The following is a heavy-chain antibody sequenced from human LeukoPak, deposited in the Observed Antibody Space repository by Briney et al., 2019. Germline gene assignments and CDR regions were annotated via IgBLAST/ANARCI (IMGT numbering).Heavy chain of an antibody. Sequence: GRSLRLSCAASGFTFDDYAMHWVRQAPGKGLEWVSGISWNSGSIGYADSVKGRFTISRDNAKNSLYLQMNSLRAEDMALYYCAKGYCSSTSCYRAFDIWGQGTMVTVSS. J-gene: IGHJ3*02. CDR3: AKGYCSSTSCYRAFDI. V-gene: IGHV3-9*03. CDR2: ISWNSGSI. D-gene: IGHD2-2*01. CDR1: GFTFDDYA.